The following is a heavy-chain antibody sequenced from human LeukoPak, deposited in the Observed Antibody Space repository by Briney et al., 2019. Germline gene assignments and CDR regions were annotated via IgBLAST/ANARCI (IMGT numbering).Heavy chain of an antibody. V-gene: IGHV3-7*01. CDR2: IQQDGSAK. D-gene: IGHD3-22*01. J-gene: IGHJ4*02. CDR3: ARFSLYDNSGYYSWLFDF. Sequence: GGSLRLSCAASGFTFSTSWMSWVRQAPGKGMEWVANIQQDGSAKYYVDSVKGRFTISRDNAKNSLYLQMNSLRAEDTAVYYCARFSLYDNSGYYSWLFDFWGQGTLVTVSS. CDR1: GFTFSTSW.